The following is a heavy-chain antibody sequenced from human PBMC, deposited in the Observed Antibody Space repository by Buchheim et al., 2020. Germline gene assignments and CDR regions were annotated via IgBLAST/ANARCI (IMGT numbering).Heavy chain of an antibody. Sequence: QVLLEQSGAEVKKPGASVKVSCKASGYTVSEYYVHWVRQAPGQGLEWMGWINCNNGHTEYGQKFQGRITMTTDTTTGKAYMELSSLRSDDTAVYYCASDCSDTRCSTGEYYQDWGQGTL. V-gene: IGHV1-2*02. J-gene: IGHJ1*01. CDR3: ASDCSDTRCSTGEYYQD. D-gene: IGHD2-15*01. CDR1: GYTVSEYY. CDR2: INCNNGHT.